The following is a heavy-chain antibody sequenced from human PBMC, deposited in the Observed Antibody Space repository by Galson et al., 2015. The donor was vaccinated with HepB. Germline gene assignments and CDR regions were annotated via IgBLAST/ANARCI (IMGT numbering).Heavy chain of an antibody. CDR1: GFSFDTHA. J-gene: IGHJ4*02. V-gene: IGHV3-23*01. D-gene: IGHD4-23*01. CDR3: AKGPPYGGNSG. Sequence: SLRLSCAASGFSFDTHAMSWVRRAPGKGLEWVSTIRGGGFSTYYADSVRGRFSISRDNSKSTLYLQMNSLRAEDTAVCYCAKGPPYGGNSGWGQGTLVTVSS. CDR2: IRGGGFST.